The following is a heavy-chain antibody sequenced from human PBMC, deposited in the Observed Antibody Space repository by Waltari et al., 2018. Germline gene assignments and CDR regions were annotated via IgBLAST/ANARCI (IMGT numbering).Heavy chain of an antibody. D-gene: IGHD6-6*01. J-gene: IGHJ4*02. CDR3: ARLGAWQLAY. V-gene: IGHV4-34*01. CDR1: GGSFSGYY. CDR2: INHSGST. Sequence: QVQPQQWGAGLLKPSETLSLTCAVYGGSFSGYYWSWIRPPPGKGLEWIGEINHSGSTNYNPSLKSRVTISVDTSKNQFSLKLSSVTAADTAVYYCARLGAWQLAYWGQGTLVTVSS.